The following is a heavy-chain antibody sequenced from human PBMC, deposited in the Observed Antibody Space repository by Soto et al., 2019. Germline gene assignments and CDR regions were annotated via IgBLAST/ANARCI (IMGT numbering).Heavy chain of an antibody. D-gene: IGHD4-4*01. V-gene: IGHV1-69*13. CDR3: ATAPQEDYSPTPWEDAFDI. CDR1: GGTFSSYA. J-gene: IGHJ3*02. Sequence: SVKVSCKASGGTFSSYAISWVRQAPGQGLEWMGGIIPIFGTANYAQKFQGRVTITADESTSTAYMELSSLRSEDTAVYYCATAPQEDYSPTPWEDAFDIWGQGTMVTVSS. CDR2: IIPIFGTA.